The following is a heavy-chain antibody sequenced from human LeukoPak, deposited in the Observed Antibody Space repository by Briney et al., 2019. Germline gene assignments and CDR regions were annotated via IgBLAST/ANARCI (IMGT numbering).Heavy chain of an antibody. CDR3: ARGPAFDY. V-gene: IGHV4-59*01. CDR2: IYYSGST. Sequence: SETLSLTCTVSGGSISSYYWSWIRQPPGKGLEWIGYIYYSGSTNYNPSLKSRVTISVDTSKNQFSLRLSSVTAADTAVYYCARGPAFDYWGQGTLVTVSS. J-gene: IGHJ4*02. CDR1: GGSISSYY.